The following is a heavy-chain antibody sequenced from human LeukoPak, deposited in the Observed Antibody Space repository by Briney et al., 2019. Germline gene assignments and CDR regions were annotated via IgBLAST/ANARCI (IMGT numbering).Heavy chain of an antibody. CDR2: INHSGST. Sequence: SETLSLTCAVYGGSFSGYYWSWIRQPPGKGLEWIGEINHSGSTYYNPSLKSRVTISVDTSKNQFSLKLSSVTAADTAVYYCARTDSYGYHFDYWGQGTLVTVSS. J-gene: IGHJ4*02. V-gene: IGHV4-34*01. CDR1: GGSFSGYY. D-gene: IGHD2-21*02. CDR3: ARTDSYGYHFDY.